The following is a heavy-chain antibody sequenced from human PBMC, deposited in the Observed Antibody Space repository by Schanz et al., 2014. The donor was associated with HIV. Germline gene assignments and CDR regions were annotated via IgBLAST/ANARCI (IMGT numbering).Heavy chain of an antibody. V-gene: IGHV3-23*01. CDR2: ISGTGGST. Sequence: EVQLLESGGGLVRPGGSLRIFCATSGFTFSSYAMNWVRQAPGKGLEWVSFISGTGGSTYYTDSVKGRFTISRDNFKDTLYLQMNSLRAEDTAVYYCASLEIGATYYYYYYMDVWGQGTTVTVSS. D-gene: IGHD3-16*01. CDR3: ASLEIGATYYYYYYMDV. CDR1: GFTFSSYA. J-gene: IGHJ6*02.